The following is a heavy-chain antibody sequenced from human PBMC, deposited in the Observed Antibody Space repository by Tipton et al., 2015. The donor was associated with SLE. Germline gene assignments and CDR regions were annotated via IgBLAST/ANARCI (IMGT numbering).Heavy chain of an antibody. J-gene: IGHJ6*02. D-gene: IGHD3-3*01. V-gene: IGHV4-59*01. CDR3: ARVGHYDFWSGYPYYYYGMDV. Sequence: TLSLTCAVYGGSFSGYYWSWIRQPAGKGLEWIGYIYYSGSTNYNPSLKSRVTISVDTSKNQFSLRLSSVTAADTAVYYCARVGHYDFWSGYPYYYYGMDVWGQGTMVTVPS. CDR2: IYYSGST. CDR1: GGSFSGYY.